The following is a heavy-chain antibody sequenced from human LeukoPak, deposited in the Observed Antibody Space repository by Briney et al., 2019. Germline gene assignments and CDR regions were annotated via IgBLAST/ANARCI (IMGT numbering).Heavy chain of an antibody. CDR3: ASWLVVRGVPYGMDV. Sequence: GRSLRLSCAASGFTFSSYGMHWVRQAPGKGLEWVAVIWYDGSNKYYADSVKGRFTISRDNSKNTLYLQMNSLRAEDTAVYYCASWLVVRGVPYGMDVWGQGTTVTVSS. CDR1: GFTFSSYG. CDR2: IWYDGSNK. V-gene: IGHV3-33*01. J-gene: IGHJ6*02. D-gene: IGHD3-10*01.